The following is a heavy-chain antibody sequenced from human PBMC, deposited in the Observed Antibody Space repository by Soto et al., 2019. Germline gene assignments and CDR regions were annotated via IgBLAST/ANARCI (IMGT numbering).Heavy chain of an antibody. CDR2: VSGGGNTI. Sequence: GGSLRLSCAASGFVFSSFSMNWVRQAPGKGLEWVAYVSGGGNTIYYADSVKGRFTISRDNAKNSLYLQMNSLRAEDTAVYYCARDWDSSGYFWFDPWGQGTLVTVSS. CDR1: GFVFSSFS. CDR3: ARDWDSSGYFWFDP. D-gene: IGHD3-22*01. J-gene: IGHJ5*02. V-gene: IGHV3-48*04.